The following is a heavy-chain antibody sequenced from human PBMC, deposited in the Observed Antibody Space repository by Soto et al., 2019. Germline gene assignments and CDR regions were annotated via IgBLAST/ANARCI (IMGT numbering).Heavy chain of an antibody. Sequence: QVQLQESGPGLVKPSGTLSLTCAVSGDSISNSRWWTWVRQPPGKGLEWIGDIFHSGDTNYNPSLNSRVFISLDKSQNQFSLKVSSVTAADTAVYYCAYSTGWYRHDVWGQGTVVTVSS. CDR3: AYSTGWYRHDV. CDR2: IFHSGDT. J-gene: IGHJ3*01. V-gene: IGHV4-4*02. CDR1: GDSISNSRW. D-gene: IGHD6-19*01.